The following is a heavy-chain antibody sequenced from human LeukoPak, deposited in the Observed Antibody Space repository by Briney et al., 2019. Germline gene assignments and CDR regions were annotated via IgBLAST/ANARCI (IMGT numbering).Heavy chain of an antibody. Sequence: GGSLRLSCAASGFTFSSHWMTWVRQAPGKGLEWVANINQDGSERYYVDSVKGRFTIYRDNTKNSLYLQMNSLRAEDTAVYYCARDSEYSSSFAFDIWGQGTMATVSS. CDR3: ARDSEYSSSFAFDI. V-gene: IGHV3-7*01. J-gene: IGHJ3*02. D-gene: IGHD6-13*01. CDR2: INQDGSER. CDR1: GFTFSSHW.